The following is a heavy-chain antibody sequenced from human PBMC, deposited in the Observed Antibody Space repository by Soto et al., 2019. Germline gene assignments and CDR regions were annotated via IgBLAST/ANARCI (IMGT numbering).Heavy chain of an antibody. CDR1: GYSFTSYW. Sequence: PGESLKIACKGSGYSFTSYWLGWVRQMPGKGLEWTGIIYPGDSDTRYSPSFQGQVTISADKSISTASLQWSSLKASDTAMYYCARCDSSSGFDSWGQGTLVTVSS. CDR3: ARCDSSSGFDS. V-gene: IGHV5-51*01. D-gene: IGHD6-6*01. J-gene: IGHJ4*02. CDR2: IYPGDSDT.